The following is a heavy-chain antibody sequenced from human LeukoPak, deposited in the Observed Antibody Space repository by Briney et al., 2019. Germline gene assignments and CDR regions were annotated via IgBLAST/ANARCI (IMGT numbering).Heavy chain of an antibody. D-gene: IGHD3-10*01. CDR2: IKQDGSEK. CDR3: ASNSYYYGSGSYYNCDY. Sequence: SGGSLRLSCAASGFTFSSYWMSWVRQAPGKGLEWVANIKQDGSEKYYVDSVKGRFTISRDNAKNSLYLQMNSLRAEDTAVYYCASNSYYYGSGSYYNCDYWGQGTLVTVSS. CDR1: GFTFSSYW. V-gene: IGHV3-7*01. J-gene: IGHJ4*02.